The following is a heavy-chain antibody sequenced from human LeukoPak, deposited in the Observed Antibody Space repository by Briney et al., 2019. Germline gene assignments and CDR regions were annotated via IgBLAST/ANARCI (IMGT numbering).Heavy chain of an antibody. Sequence: SETLSLTCTVSGGSISSSSYYWGWIRQPPGKGLEWIGSIYYSGSTYYNPSLKSRVTISVDTSKNQFSLKLSSVTAADTAVYYCARGGVVIATHYYYYMDVWGKGTTVTVSS. D-gene: IGHD2-21*01. CDR1: GGSISSSSYY. CDR2: IYYSGST. CDR3: ARGGVVIATHYYYYMDV. V-gene: IGHV4-39*07. J-gene: IGHJ6*03.